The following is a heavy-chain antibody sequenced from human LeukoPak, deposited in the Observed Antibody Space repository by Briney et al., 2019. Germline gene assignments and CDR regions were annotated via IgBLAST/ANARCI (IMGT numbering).Heavy chain of an antibody. CDR3: ASLGAEPID. D-gene: IGHD1-14*01. CDR2: IYTSGST. V-gene: IGHV4-61*02. CDR1: GGSISSGSYY. Sequence: SQTLSLTCTVSGGSISSGSYYWSWIRQPAGKGLEWIGRIYTSGSTNYNPSLKSRVTISVDTSKNQFSLKLSSVTAADTAVYYCASLGAEPIDWGQGTLVTVSS. J-gene: IGHJ4*02.